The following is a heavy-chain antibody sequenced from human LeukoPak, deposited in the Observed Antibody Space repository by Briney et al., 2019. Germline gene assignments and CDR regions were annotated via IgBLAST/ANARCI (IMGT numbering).Heavy chain of an antibody. CDR1: GFTFSGYW. D-gene: IGHD3-10*01. Sequence: GGSLRLSCAASGFTFSGYWMTWVRQAPGKGLEWVANIKQDGSEKYYEDSVKGRFTISRDNAKNSLYLQMNSLRPEDTAIYYCAKLFESGTYNNFFHYWGQGTLVTVFS. CDR3: AKLFESGTYNNFFHY. J-gene: IGHJ4*02. CDR2: IKQDGSEK. V-gene: IGHV3-7*03.